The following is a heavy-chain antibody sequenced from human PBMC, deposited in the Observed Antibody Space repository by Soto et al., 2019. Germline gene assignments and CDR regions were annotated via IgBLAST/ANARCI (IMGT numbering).Heavy chain of an antibody. Sequence: QITLKESGPTLAKPTQTLTLTCTFSGFSFSTTGVGVGWIRQPPGKALEWLALIYWDDDKRYSPSLKSRLTITKDTSKNQVVLTMTNMDPVDTATYYCAHRQAQGIGLAGTFDSWGQGTLVTVSS. V-gene: IGHV2-5*02. CDR2: IYWDDDK. D-gene: IGHD6-19*01. CDR3: AHRQAQGIGLAGTFDS. CDR1: GFSFSTTGVG. J-gene: IGHJ4*02.